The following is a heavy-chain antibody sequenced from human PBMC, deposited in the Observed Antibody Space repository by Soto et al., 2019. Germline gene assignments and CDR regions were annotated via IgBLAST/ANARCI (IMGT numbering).Heavy chain of an antibody. CDR1: GGSISSSSYY. V-gene: IGHV4-39*01. D-gene: IGHD1-20*01. J-gene: IGHJ5*02. CDR3: ARPDNWNDGGWFDP. Sequence: SETLSLTCTVSGGSISSSSYYWGWIRQPPGKGLEWIGSIYYSGSTYYNPSLKSRVTISVDTSKNQFSLKLSSVTAADTAVYYCARPDNWNDGGWFDPWGQGTLVTVSS. CDR2: IYYSGST.